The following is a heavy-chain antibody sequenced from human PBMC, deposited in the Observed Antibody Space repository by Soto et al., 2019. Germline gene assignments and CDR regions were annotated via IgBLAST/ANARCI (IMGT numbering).Heavy chain of an antibody. CDR3: AKQRADYGSGADTFYFDS. CDR2: LSGSGGTT. V-gene: IGHV3-23*01. D-gene: IGHD3-10*01. Sequence: GGSLRLSCTVSGVTFSNYAMNWVRQAPGKGLEWVSSLSGSGGTTYYADSVKGRSIISRDNSKNTLYLLMNSLRAEDTALYYCAKQRADYGSGADTFYFDSWGQGALVTVS. J-gene: IGHJ4*02. CDR1: GVTFSNYA.